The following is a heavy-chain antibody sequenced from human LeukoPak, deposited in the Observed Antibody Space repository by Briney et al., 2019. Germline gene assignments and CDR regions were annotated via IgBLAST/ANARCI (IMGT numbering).Heavy chain of an antibody. CDR2: IKSKTDGGTT. CDR1: GFTFSNAW. D-gene: IGHD6-19*01. V-gene: IGHV3-15*01. Sequence: GGSLRLSCAASGFTFSNAWMSWVRQAPGKGLEWVGRIKSKTDGGTTDYAAPVKGRFTISRDDSKNTLYLQMNSLKTEDTAVYYCTTRNFSSGWTLFDYWGQGTLVTVSS. J-gene: IGHJ4*02. CDR3: TTRNFSSGWTLFDY.